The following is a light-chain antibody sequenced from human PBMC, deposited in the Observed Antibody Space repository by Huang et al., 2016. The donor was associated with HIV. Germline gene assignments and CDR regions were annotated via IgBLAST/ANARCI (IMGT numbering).Light chain of an antibody. CDR2: AAS. CDR3: LQLNSYPVT. J-gene: IGKJ3*01. V-gene: IGKV1-9*01. CDR1: QDISSD. Sequence: IQLTQSPSSLSASIGDRVTITCRASQDISSDLAWYQQNPGKAPKLLIYAASTLESGVPSRFNGSVSGTDFTLTINNLQPEDFATYYCLQLNSYPVTFGPGTNVDV.